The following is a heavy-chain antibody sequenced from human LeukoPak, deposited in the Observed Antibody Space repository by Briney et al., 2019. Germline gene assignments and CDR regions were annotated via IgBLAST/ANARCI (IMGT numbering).Heavy chain of an antibody. CDR1: GYIFTKYA. Sequence: EASVKVSCKASGYIFTKYAVHWVRQAPGQRPEWMGWIKAGNGDTKYSQNFQDRLTITRDTSASTVYMELSSLTSEDTALYYCARDDCGDTCYPGGYWGQGTLVTVSS. V-gene: IGHV1-3*01. J-gene: IGHJ4*02. CDR2: IKAGNGDT. D-gene: IGHD2-21*01. CDR3: ARDDCGDTCYPGGY.